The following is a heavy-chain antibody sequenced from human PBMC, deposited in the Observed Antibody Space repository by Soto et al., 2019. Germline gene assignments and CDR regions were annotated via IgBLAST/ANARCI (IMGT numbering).Heavy chain of an antibody. Sequence: QVQLQQWGAGLLKPSETLSLTCAVYGGSFSGYYWSWIRQPPGKGLEWIGEINHSGSTNYNPSLKSRVTISVDTSKNQCSLKLSSVTAADTAVYYCASSVIVLTDAFDIWGQGTMVTVSS. D-gene: IGHD3-16*02. V-gene: IGHV4-34*01. CDR1: GGSFSGYY. CDR3: ASSVIVLTDAFDI. J-gene: IGHJ3*02. CDR2: INHSGST.